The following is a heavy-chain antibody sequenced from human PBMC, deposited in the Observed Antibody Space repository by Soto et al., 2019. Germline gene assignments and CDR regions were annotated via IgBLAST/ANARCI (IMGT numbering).Heavy chain of an antibody. D-gene: IGHD3-22*01. CDR2: IYHSGSH. Sequence: SETLSLTCAATGGSIHNSDWWSWVRQPPGKGLEWIGEIYHSGSHNYNPSLKSRVTMSLDKSNNLFSLKLTSVTAADRAIYYCARVFPSYYYDSSGSKKRFGLDYWGQGTLVTVSS. CDR3: ARVFPSYYYDSSGSKKRFGLDY. CDR1: GGSIHNSDW. J-gene: IGHJ4*02. V-gene: IGHV4-4*02.